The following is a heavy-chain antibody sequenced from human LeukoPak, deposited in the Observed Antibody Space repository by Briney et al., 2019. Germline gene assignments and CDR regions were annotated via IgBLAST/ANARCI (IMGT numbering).Heavy chain of an antibody. Sequence: KPSETLFLTCTVSGGSISNSNYYWTWIRQPPGKGLEWIGSIYHSGSTYYNPSLKCRVTISVDTSKNQFSLRLSSVTAADTAVYYCARRPGFGESWGQGTLVTVSS. J-gene: IGHJ5*02. CDR3: ARRPGFGES. V-gene: IGHV4-39*01. D-gene: IGHD3-10*01. CDR2: IYHSGST. CDR1: GGSISNSNYY.